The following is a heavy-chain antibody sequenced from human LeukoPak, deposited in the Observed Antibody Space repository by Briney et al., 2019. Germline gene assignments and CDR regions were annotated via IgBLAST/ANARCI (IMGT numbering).Heavy chain of an antibody. D-gene: IGHD2-8*01. CDR3: AKSVLMVYAINAFDI. CDR2: ISGSGGST. V-gene: IGHV3-23*01. Sequence: PGGSLRLSCAASGFTFSSYAMSWVRQAPGKGLEWVSGISGSGGSTYYADSVKGRFTISRDNSKNTLYLQMNSLRAEDTAVYYCAKSVLMVYAINAFDIWGQGTMVTVSS. CDR1: GFTFSSYA. J-gene: IGHJ3*02.